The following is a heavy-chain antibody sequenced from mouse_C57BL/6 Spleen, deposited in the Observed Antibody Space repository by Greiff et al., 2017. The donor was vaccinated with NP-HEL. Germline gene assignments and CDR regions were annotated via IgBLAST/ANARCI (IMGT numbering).Heavy chain of an antibody. J-gene: IGHJ4*01. CDR1: GFNIKDDY. CDR2: IDPENGDT. CDR3: TTEGSRAMDY. Sequence: VQLKQSGAELVRPGASVKLSCTASGFNIKDDYMHWVKQRPEQGLEWIGWIDPENGDTEYASKFQGKATITADTSSNTAYLQLSSLTSEDTAVYYCTTEGSRAMDYWGQGTSVTVSS. D-gene: IGHD1-1*01. V-gene: IGHV14-4*01.